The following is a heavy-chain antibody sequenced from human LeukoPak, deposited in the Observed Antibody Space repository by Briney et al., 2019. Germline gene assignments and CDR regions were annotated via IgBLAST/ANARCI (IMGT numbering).Heavy chain of an antibody. D-gene: IGHD6-19*01. J-gene: IGHJ4*02. V-gene: IGHV3-23*01. CDR3: AKPQWQVEY. CDR2: ISGSGDNI. CDR1: GFIFSSYT. Sequence: AGSLRLSCAASGFIFSSYTMSWVRQAPGKGLQWVSAISGSGDNIYYTDSVKGRFTISRDNSKNTLYLQMNSLRAEDTAVYYCAKPQWQVEYWGRGTLVTVSS.